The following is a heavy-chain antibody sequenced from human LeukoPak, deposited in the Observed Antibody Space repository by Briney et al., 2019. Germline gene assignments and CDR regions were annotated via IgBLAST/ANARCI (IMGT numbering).Heavy chain of an antibody. V-gene: IGHV4-39*07. D-gene: IGHD5-24*01. CDR1: GGSISSYF. CDR2: TYYSGST. Sequence: SDTLSLICTVSGGSISSYFWGWVRQPPGKGLEWIGITYYSGSTYYNPSLKSRVIISVDTSKNQFSLKLSSVTAADTAVYYCARDYRDGYNPYYYYYMDVWGKGTTVTVSS. J-gene: IGHJ6*03. CDR3: ARDYRDGYNPYYYYYMDV.